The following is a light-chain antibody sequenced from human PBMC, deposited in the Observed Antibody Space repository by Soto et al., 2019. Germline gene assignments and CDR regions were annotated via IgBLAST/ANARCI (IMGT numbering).Light chain of an antibody. CDR1: SSDVGSYNY. CDR2: DVS. CDR3: SSYTTCSTYV. V-gene: IGLV2-14*01. Sequence: QSVLTQPASVSGSPGQSITISCTGTSSDVGSYNYVSWYQQHPGKAPKVMIYDVSNRPSGVSYRFSGSKSGNTASLTISGLQAEDEADYYCSSYTTCSTYVFGTGTKVTVL. J-gene: IGLJ1*01.